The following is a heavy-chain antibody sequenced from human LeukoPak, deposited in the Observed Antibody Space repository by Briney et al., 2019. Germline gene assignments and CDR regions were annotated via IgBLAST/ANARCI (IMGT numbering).Heavy chain of an antibody. V-gene: IGHV4-34*01. J-gene: IGHJ4*02. D-gene: IGHD6-19*01. CDR1: GGSFSGYY. CDR3: ARGIAVAGMGVRQPLGHFDY. CDR2: INHSGST. Sequence: SETLSLTCAVYGGSFSGYYWSWIRQPPGKGLEWIGEINHSGSTNYNPSLKSRVTISVDTSKNQFSLKLSSVTAADTAVYYCARGIAVAGMGVRQPLGHFDYWGQGTLVTVSS.